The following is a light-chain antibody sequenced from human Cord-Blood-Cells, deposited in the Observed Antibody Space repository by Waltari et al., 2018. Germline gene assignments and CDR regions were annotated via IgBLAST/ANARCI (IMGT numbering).Light chain of an antibody. CDR2: DAS. J-gene: IGKJ2*01. CDR1: QSISSW. CDR3: QQYNSYSPGYT. Sequence: DIQMTQSPSTLSASVGDRVTITCRVSQSISSWLAWYQQKPGKAPKLLIYDASSLESGVPSRFSGSGSGTEFTLTISSLQPDDFATYYCQQYNSYSPGYTFGQGTKLEIK. V-gene: IGKV1-5*01.